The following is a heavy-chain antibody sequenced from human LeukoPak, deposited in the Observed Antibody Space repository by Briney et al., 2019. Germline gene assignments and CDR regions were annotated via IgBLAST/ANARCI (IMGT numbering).Heavy chain of an antibody. CDR2: IKQDGSEK. J-gene: IGHJ4*02. CDR1: GFTFSSYW. D-gene: IGHD3-3*01. V-gene: IGHV3-7*01. CDR3: ARDSEYYDFWSGYHHFDY. Sequence: GGSLRLSCGASGFTFSSYWMSWVRQAPGKGLEWVANIKQDGSEKYYVDSVKGRFTISRDNAKNSLYLQMNSLRAEDTAVYYCARDSEYYDFWSGYHHFDYWGQGTLVTVSS.